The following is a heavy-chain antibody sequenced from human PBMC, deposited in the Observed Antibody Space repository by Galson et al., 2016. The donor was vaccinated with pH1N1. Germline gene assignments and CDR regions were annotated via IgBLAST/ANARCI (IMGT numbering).Heavy chain of an antibody. J-gene: IGHJ4*02. CDR1: GYTFTTYG. CDR3: ARWRYSTSWSDFDY. V-gene: IGHV1-18*01. D-gene: IGHD6-13*01. CDR2: ISANNGNT. Sequence: SVKVSCKASGYTFTTYGVTWVRQAPGQGLECMGWISANNGNTNYAQKFQGRVTMTTDTSTSTAYMELRSLRSDDTAVYYCARWRYSTSWSDFDYWGQGTLVTVSS.